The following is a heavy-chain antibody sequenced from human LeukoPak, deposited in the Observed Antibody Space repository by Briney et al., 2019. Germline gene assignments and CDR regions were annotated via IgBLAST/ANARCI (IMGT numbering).Heavy chain of an antibody. J-gene: IGHJ4*02. D-gene: IGHD3-9*01. V-gene: IGHV3-7*01. CDR2: IKQDGSEK. CDR1: GFTFSSYW. CDR3: ARIAGYYRNDY. Sequence: GGSLRLSCAASGFTFSSYWMSWVRQAPGKGLEWVANIKQDGSEKYYVDSVKGRFTISGDNAKNSLYLQMNSLRAEDTAVYYCARIAGYYRNDYWGQGTLVTVSS.